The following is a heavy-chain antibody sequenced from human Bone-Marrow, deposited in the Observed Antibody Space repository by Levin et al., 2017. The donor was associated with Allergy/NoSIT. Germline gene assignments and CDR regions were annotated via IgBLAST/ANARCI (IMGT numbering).Heavy chain of an antibody. V-gene: IGHV5-51*01. J-gene: IGHJ6*02. CDR2: IYPADSDT. Sequence: GESLKISCKGSGYSFTSYWIGWVRQMPGRGLEWMGIIYPADSDTKYSPSFQGQVTISVDKSINTAYLQWSSLKASDTAMYYCARQALGRQQLLSGQKGNDDYGMDVWGQGATVTVSS. D-gene: IGHD6-13*01. CDR1: GYSFTSYW. CDR3: ARQALGRQQLLSGQKGNDDYGMDV.